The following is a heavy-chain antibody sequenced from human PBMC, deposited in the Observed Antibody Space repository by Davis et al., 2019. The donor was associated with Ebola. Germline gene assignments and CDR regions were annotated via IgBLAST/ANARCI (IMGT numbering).Heavy chain of an antibody. CDR1: GYTFSTYA. V-gene: IGHV1-3*01. Sequence: AASVKVSCKASGYTFSTYAMHWVRQAPGQRLEWMGWINGGNDNTKYSQKFQGRVTITRDTSATTAYMELSSLRSEDTAVHYCARDGGTWSGFYGLLDYWGQGTLVTVSS. CDR3: ARDGGTWSGFYGLLDY. D-gene: IGHD3-3*01. J-gene: IGHJ4*02. CDR2: INGGNDNT.